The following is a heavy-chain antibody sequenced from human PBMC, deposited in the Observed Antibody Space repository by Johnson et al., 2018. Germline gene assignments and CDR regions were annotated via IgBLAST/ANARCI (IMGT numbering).Heavy chain of an antibody. CDR2: IYYSGST. J-gene: IGHJ6*02. CDR1: GGSISSYY. Sequence: QVQLQESGPGLVKPSETLSLTCTVSGGSISSYYWSWIRQPPGKGLEWIGYIYYSGSTNYNPSLKSRVTISVDTSKNQFSLKLSSVTAADTAVYHCGRGYYDFGGGYWGYYGMDVWGQGTTVTVSS. V-gene: IGHV4-59*01. D-gene: IGHD3-3*01. CDR3: GRGYYDFGGGYWGYYGMDV.